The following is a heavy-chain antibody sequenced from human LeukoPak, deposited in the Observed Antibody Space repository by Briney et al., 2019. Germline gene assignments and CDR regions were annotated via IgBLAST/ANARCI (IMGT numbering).Heavy chain of an antibody. CDR3: AREWGPGDYGDSYFDY. CDR1: GYTFSSYG. CDR2: IRFDGAIK. J-gene: IGHJ4*02. Sequence: GGSLRLSCAASGYTFSSYGMHWVRQAPGKGLEWVAFIRFDGAIKDYADSVKGRFTISRDNSKNTLYLQMNSLRAEDTAVYYCAREWGPGDYGDSYFDYWGQGTLVTVSS. D-gene: IGHD4-17*01. V-gene: IGHV3-30*02.